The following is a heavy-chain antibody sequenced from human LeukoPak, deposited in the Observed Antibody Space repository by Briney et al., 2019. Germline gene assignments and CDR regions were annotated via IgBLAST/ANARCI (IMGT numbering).Heavy chain of an antibody. D-gene: IGHD6-19*01. CDR3: ARDGRQWPLAEIDY. J-gene: IGHJ4*02. Sequence: ASVKVSCKASGYTFTNYGISWVRQAPGQGLEWMGWISAYNGNTNYAQKLQGRVTMTTDTSTSTAYMELRSLRSDDTAVYYCARDGRQWPLAEIDYWGQGTLVTVSS. CDR1: GYTFTNYG. V-gene: IGHV1-18*01. CDR2: ISAYNGNT.